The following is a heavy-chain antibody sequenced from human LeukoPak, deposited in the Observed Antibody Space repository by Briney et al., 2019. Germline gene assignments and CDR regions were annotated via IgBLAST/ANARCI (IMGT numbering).Heavy chain of an antibody. CDR2: INHSGST. D-gene: IGHD3-16*01. CDR1: GGSFSGYY. J-gene: IGHJ4*02. CDR3: ARDDDYDPLGY. Sequence: SETLSLTCAVYGGSFSGYYWSWIRQPPGKGLEWIGEINHSGSTNYNPSLKSRVTISVDTSKNQFSLKLSSVTAADTAVYYCARDDDYDPLGYWGQGTLVTVSS. V-gene: IGHV4-34*01.